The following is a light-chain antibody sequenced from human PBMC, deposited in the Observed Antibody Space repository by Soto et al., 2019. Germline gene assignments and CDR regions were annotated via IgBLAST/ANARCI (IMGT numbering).Light chain of an antibody. CDR2: EGS. CDR3: CSYAGGGIYV. Sequence: QSLLSHPGSVSWSPGHSITISCTGTSSDVGTYNLVSWYQQHPGNAPRLMIYEGSKRPSGVSNRFSGSKSGITASLTISGLQAEEEADFYCCSYAGGGIYVFGTGTKVTVL. J-gene: IGLJ1*01. CDR1: SSDVGTYNL. V-gene: IGLV2-23*01.